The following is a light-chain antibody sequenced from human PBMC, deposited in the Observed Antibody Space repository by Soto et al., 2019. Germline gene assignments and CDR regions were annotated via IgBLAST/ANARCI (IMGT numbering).Light chain of an antibody. CDR1: QSIRSN. CDR2: DAS. Sequence: ETVMTQSPATLSVSPGERATLSCRASQSIRSNLAWFQQKPGQPPRLLIYDASKRATGIPARFSGSGSGTEFTLTISSLQSEDFAVYYCQQYNNWPRTFGQGTIVDIK. J-gene: IGKJ1*01. V-gene: IGKV3-15*01. CDR3: QQYNNWPRT.